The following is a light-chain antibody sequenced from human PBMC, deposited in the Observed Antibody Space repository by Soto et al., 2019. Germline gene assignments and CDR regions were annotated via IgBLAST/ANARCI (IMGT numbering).Light chain of an antibody. CDR1: SSDVGSYNL. J-gene: IGLJ2*01. Sequence: QSALTQPASVSGSPGQSITISCTGTSSDVGSYNLVSWYQHHPGKAPKLMIYEVSKRPSGVSNRFSGSKSGNTASLTISGLQAEDEADSYCCSYAGSSTYVVFGGGTKLTVL. CDR2: EVS. CDR3: CSYAGSSTYVV. V-gene: IGLV2-23*02.